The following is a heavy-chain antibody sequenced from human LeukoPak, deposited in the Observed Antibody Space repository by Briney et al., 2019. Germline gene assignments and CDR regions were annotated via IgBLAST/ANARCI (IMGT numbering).Heavy chain of an antibody. CDR2: ISGSGGST. J-gene: IGHJ4*02. CDR3: AKFLPTHIVVANYYFDY. D-gene: IGHD2-21*01. CDR1: GFTFSSYA. Sequence: GGSLRLSCAASGFTFSSYAMSWVRQAPGKGLEWVSAISGSGGSTYYADSVKGWFTISRDNYKNTLYLQMNSLRAEDRAVYYCAKFLPTHIVVANYYFDYWGQGTLVTVSS. V-gene: IGHV3-23*01.